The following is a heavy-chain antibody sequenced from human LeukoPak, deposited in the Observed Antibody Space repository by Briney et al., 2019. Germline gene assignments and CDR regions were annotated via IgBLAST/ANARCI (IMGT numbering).Heavy chain of an antibody. Sequence: GRSLRLSCAASGFTFSSYGMHWVRQAPGKGLEWVAVISYDGSNKYYADSVRGRFTISRDNSKNTLYLQMNSLRAEDTAVYYCAKTYDSSGEFDYWGQGTLVTVSS. CDR1: GFTFSSYG. J-gene: IGHJ4*02. D-gene: IGHD3-22*01. V-gene: IGHV3-30*18. CDR2: ISYDGSNK. CDR3: AKTYDSSGEFDY.